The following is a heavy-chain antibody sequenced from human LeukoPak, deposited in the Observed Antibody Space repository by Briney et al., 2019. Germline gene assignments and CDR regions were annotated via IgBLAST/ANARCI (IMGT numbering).Heavy chain of an antibody. Sequence: GGSLRLSCIASGFTFSSYWMSWVRQAPGKGLEWVANIKQDGSEKYYVDSLKGRFTISRDNAKNSLYLQMNSLRAEDTAVYYCARDQFDIPAAKTHCSYYCYMDVWGKGTTVTVSS. V-gene: IGHV3-7*01. CDR1: GFTFSSYW. CDR2: IKQDGSEK. D-gene: IGHD6-13*01. J-gene: IGHJ6*03. CDR3: ARDQFDIPAAKTHCSYYCYMDV.